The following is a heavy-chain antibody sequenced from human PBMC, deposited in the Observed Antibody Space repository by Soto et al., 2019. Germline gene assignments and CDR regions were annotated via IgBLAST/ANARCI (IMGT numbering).Heavy chain of an antibody. CDR1: GFTFSSYA. Sequence: GGSLRLSCAASGFTFSSYAMIWVRQAPGKGLEWVSAISGSGGSTYYADSVKGRFTISRDNSKNTLYLQMISLRAEDTAVYYCAKEQIHYYYMEVWGKGTTVTLSS. V-gene: IGHV3-23*01. CDR2: ISGSGGST. CDR3: AKEQIHYYYMEV. J-gene: IGHJ6*03.